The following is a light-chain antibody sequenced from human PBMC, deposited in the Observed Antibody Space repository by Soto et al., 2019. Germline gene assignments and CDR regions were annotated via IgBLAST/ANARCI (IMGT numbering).Light chain of an antibody. V-gene: IGKV1-5*03. Sequence: DIAMTQSPSTLSASVGDTVTITCRASQSVSTWLAWYQQKPGKAPKLLIYKASSLGSGVLSRFSGSGSGTEFTLTISSLQPDDFATYYCQQHNSYPLTFGGGTKVEIK. J-gene: IGKJ4*01. CDR2: KAS. CDR3: QQHNSYPLT. CDR1: QSVSTW.